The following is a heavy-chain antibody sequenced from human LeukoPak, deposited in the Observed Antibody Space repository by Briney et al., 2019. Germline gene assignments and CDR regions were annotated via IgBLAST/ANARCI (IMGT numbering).Heavy chain of an antibody. CDR3: AREKKESDY. Sequence: PGGSLRLSCAASGFTFSSDRMSWVRQAPGKGLEWVACISSSSSYIYYADSVKGRFTISRDNAKNSLYLQMNSLRAEDTAVYYCAREKKESDYWGQGTLVTVSS. J-gene: IGHJ4*02. CDR1: GFTFSSDR. V-gene: IGHV3-21*01. CDR2: ISSSSSYI.